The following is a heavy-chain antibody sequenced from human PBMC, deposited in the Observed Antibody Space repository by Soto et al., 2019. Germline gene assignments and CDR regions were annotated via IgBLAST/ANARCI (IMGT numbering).Heavy chain of an antibody. CDR1: GYTFTSYG. V-gene: IGHV1-18*01. CDR2: ISAYNGNT. J-gene: IGHJ5*02. Sequence: EASVKVSCKASGYTFTSYGISWVRQAPGQGLEWMGWISAYNGNTNYAQKLQGRVTMTTDTSTSTAYMELRSLRSDDTAVYYCARLVATRGGSGFDPWGQGTLVTVSS. D-gene: IGHD5-12*01. CDR3: ARLVATRGGSGFDP.